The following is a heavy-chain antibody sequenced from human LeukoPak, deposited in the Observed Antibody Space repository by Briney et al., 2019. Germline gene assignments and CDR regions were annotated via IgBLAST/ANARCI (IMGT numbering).Heavy chain of an antibody. Sequence: ASVKVSCKASGYTFTGYYMHWVRQAPGQGLEWMGWINPNSGGTNYAQKFQGRVTMTRGTSISTAYMELSRLRSDDTAVYCCAVDRYRGSLYYFDYWGQGTLVTVSS. CDR2: INPNSGGT. D-gene: IGHD1-26*01. J-gene: IGHJ4*02. V-gene: IGHV1-2*02. CDR3: AVDRYRGSLYYFDY. CDR1: GYTFTGYY.